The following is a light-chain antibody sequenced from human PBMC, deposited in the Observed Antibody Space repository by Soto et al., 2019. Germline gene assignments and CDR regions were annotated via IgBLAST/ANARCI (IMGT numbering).Light chain of an antibody. CDR2: DAS. CDR3: QQYDNSPWT. J-gene: IGKJ1*01. CDR1: QTLTANY. Sequence: EIVLTQSPGTLSLSPGERATLSCGTSQTLTANYLAWYQRKPGQAPRLLIHDASTRATGIPDRFSGSRSGTDFSRTCSRLEPEDSALYYCQQYDNSPWTFGQGTKVEIK. V-gene: IGKV3-20*01.